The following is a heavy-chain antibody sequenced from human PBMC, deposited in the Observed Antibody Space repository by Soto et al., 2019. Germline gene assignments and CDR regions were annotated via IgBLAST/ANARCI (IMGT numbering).Heavy chain of an antibody. CDR3: EKGGRQWLVTSDFNY. CDR1: GFTFSDYA. V-gene: IGHV3-30*18. CDR2: VSHDGSNT. J-gene: IGHJ4*02. Sequence: VQLVESGGGVVQPGRSLRLSCAASGFTFSDYAMHWVRQAPGKGLEWVAVVSHDGSNTHYADSVKGRFTISRDSSKNTVSLEMASLRAEDTAVYYCEKGGRQWLVTSDFNYWGQGALVTVSS. D-gene: IGHD6-19*01.